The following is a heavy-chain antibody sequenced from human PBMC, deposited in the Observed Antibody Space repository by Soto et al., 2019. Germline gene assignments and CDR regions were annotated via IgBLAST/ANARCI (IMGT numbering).Heavy chain of an antibody. CDR1: GFTFSSYW. CDR2: IKQGGSEK. V-gene: IGHV3-7*04. D-gene: IGHD3-10*01. J-gene: IGHJ6*02. CDR3: ARGPRMVRGSSSSYYGMGV. Sequence: EVQLEESGGGLVQPGGSLRLSCAASGFTFSSYWMSWVRQAPGTGLECVANIKQGGSEKYYVDSVKGRFTISRDNAKNLLYLQMNSLRAEDTAVYYCARGPRMVRGSSSSYYGMGVWGQGTTVTVSS.